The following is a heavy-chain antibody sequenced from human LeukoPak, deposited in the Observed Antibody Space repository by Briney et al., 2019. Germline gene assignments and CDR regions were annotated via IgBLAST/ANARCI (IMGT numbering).Heavy chain of an antibody. D-gene: IGHD1-26*01. CDR1: GGSFSGYY. J-gene: IGHJ3*02. CDR3: ARDSSYGPRAFDI. V-gene: IGHV4-59*01. Sequence: SETLSLTCAVYGGSFSGYYWSWIRQPPGKGLEWIGYIYYSGSTNYNPSLKSRVTISVDTSKNQFSLKLSSVTAADTAVYYCARDSSYGPRAFDIWGQGTMVTVSS. CDR2: IYYSGST.